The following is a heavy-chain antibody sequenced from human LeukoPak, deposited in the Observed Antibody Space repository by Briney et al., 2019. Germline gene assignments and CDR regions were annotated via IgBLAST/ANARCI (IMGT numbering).Heavy chain of an antibody. Sequence: GESLKIFCKGSGYSFTSYWIGWVRQMPGKGLEWMGIIYPGDSDTTYCPSFQGQVIISADKSISTAYLQWSSLKASDTAMYYCARRSRITIFGVVSDAFDIWGQGTMVTVSS. CDR3: ARRSRITIFGVVSDAFDI. J-gene: IGHJ3*02. D-gene: IGHD3-3*01. CDR2: IYPGDSDT. CDR1: GYSFTSYW. V-gene: IGHV5-51*01.